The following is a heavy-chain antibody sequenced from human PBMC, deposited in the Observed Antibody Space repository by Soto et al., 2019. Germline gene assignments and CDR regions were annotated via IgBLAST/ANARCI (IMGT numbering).Heavy chain of an antibody. J-gene: IGHJ6*02. Sequence: QVQLVESGGGVVQPGRSLRLSCAASGFTFSTYAMEWVRQAPGKVLDWVALISSDGSTKYYADSVMGRFTISRDNSKNTLYLQMNSLRRDETAVYYCARPVEPFYYYGMDVWGQGTTVTVSS. CDR1: GFTFSTYA. CDR2: ISSDGSTK. V-gene: IGHV3-30-3*01. CDR3: ARPVEPFYYYGMDV.